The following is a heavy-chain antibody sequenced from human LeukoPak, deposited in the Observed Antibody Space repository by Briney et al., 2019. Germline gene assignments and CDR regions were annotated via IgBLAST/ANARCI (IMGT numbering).Heavy chain of an antibody. CDR2: IYCSGST. Sequence: PSETLSLTCTVSGGSISSYYWSWTRQPPGKGLEWLGYIYCSGSTNYNPSLKSRVTISVDTSKNQFSLKLSSVTAADTAVYYCARGGYSYEVVFGYFQHWGQGTLVTVSS. V-gene: IGHV4-59*01. D-gene: IGHD5-18*01. J-gene: IGHJ1*01. CDR3: ARGGYSYEVVFGYFQH. CDR1: GGSISSYY.